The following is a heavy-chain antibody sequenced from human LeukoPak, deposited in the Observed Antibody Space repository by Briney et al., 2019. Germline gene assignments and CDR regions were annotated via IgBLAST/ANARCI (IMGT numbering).Heavy chain of an antibody. CDR3: ARAGPENLNWRYLIDF. Sequence: SETLSLTCTVSGDSINKYFWSWLRQSPGKELEWLGYISHSVNTNYHPSLKSRVTRSLDRSNNQFTLRLSSVPAADTAVYYCARAGPENLNWRYLIDFWGQGILVTVSS. CDR2: ISHSVNT. V-gene: IGHV4-59*01. J-gene: IGHJ4*02. CDR1: GDSINKYF. D-gene: IGHD1-1*01.